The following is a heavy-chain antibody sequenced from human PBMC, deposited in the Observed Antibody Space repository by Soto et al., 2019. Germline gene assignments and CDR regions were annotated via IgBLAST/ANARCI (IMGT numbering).Heavy chain of an antibody. J-gene: IGHJ4*02. V-gene: IGHV4-39*07. CDR1: GGSISSSSYY. CDR2: IYYSGST. CDR3: ARGGGRAALHEPVDY. D-gene: IGHD6-13*01. Sequence: SETLSLTCTVSGGSISSSSYYWGWIRQPPGKGLEWIGSIYYSGSTYYNPSLKSRVTISVDTSKNQFSLKLSSVTAADTAVYYCARGGGRAALHEPVDYWGQGTLVTVSS.